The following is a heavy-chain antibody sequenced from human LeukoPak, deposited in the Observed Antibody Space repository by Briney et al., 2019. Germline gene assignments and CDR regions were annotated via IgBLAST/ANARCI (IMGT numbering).Heavy chain of an antibody. CDR3: ARVHHYVWGSYRPYFDY. CDR2: IYTSGST. V-gene: IGHV4-61*02. J-gene: IGHJ4*02. D-gene: IGHD3-16*02. CDR1: GGSINSDSYY. Sequence: SQTLSLTCTVSGGSINSDSYYWSWIRQPAGKGLEWIGRIYTSGSTNYNPSLKSRVTISVDTSTNQFSLKLSSVTAADTAVYYCARVHHYVWGSYRPYFDYWGQGTLVTVSS.